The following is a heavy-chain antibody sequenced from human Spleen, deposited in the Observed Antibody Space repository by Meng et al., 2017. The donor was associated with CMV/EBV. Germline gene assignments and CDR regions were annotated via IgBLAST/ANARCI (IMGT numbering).Heavy chain of an antibody. CDR3: AKDVSSGWYYFDY. CDR1: GFTFSTYA. D-gene: IGHD6-19*01. CDR2: ISGSGGST. V-gene: IGHV3-23*01. J-gene: IGHJ4*02. Sequence: CAASGFTFSTYAMSWVRQAPGKGLEWVSGISGSGGSTYYADSVKGRFTISRDNSKNTLYLQMNSLRAEDTAVYYCAKDVSSGWYYFDYWGQGTLVTVSS.